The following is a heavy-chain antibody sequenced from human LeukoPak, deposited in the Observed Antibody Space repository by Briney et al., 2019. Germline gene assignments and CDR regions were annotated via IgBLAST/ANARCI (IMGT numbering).Heavy chain of an antibody. J-gene: IGHJ3*02. V-gene: IGHV3-23*01. CDR3: AKDAIGELSELDDACDS. CDR2: ISGSGGHT. D-gene: IGHD3-10*01. CDR1: GFTFSSYG. Sequence: GGSLRLSCAASGFTFSSYGMGWVRQAPGKGLEWVSAISGSGGHTYYADSVKGRFTISRDNSKNTLYLQKNSLRAEDTAVYYCAKDAIGELSELDDACDSWGQGTKVTVSS.